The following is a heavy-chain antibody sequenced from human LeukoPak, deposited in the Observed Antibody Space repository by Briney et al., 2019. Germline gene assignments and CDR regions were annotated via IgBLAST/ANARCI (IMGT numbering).Heavy chain of an antibody. J-gene: IGHJ6*02. V-gene: IGHV3-23*01. CDR2: ISGSGGST. CDR1: GFTFSSYA. Sequence: PGGSPRLSCAASGFTFSSYAMSWVRQAPGKGLEWVSAISGSGGSTYYADSVKGRFTISRDNSKNTLYLQMNSLRAEDTAVYYCAKDRRIQLWLTDYYYGMDVWGQGTTVSVSS. D-gene: IGHD5-18*01. CDR3: AKDRRIQLWLTDYYYGMDV.